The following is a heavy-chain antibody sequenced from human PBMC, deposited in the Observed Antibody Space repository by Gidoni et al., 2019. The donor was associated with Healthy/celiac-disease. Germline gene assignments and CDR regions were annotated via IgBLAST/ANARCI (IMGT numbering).Heavy chain of an antibody. Sequence: QVQLVESGGGVVQSGRLLRLSCAASGLTFSSYGMHWVLQAPGKGLEWVAVIWYDGSNKYYADSVKGRFTISRDNSKNTLYLQMNSLGAEDTAVYYCARMTAMAPDAFDIWGQGTMVTVSS. CDR1: GLTFSSYG. CDR3: ARMTAMAPDAFDI. J-gene: IGHJ3*02. D-gene: IGHD5-18*01. CDR2: IWYDGSNK. V-gene: IGHV3-33*08.